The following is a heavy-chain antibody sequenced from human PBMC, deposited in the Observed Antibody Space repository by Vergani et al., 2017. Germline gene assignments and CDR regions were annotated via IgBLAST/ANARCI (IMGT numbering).Heavy chain of an antibody. D-gene: IGHD3-10*01. Sequence: QVQLQQWGAGLLKPSETLSLTCAVYGGSFSGYYWSWIRQPPGKGLEWIGEINHSGSTNYNPSLKSLVTISVDTSKNQFSLKLSSVTAADTAVYYCAIRGFTMVRGYYFDYWGQGTLVTVAS. CDR3: AIRGFTMVRGYYFDY. CDR1: GGSFSGYY. J-gene: IGHJ4*02. CDR2: INHSGST. V-gene: IGHV4-34*01.